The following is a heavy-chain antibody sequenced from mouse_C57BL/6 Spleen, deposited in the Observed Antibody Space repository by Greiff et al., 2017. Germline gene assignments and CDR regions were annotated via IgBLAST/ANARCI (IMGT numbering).Heavy chain of an antibody. V-gene: IGHV5-17*01. CDR2: ISSGSSTI. J-gene: IGHJ2*01. D-gene: IGHD1-1*01. CDR3: AREDYGSSYLDY. CDR1: GFTFSDYG. Sequence: EVQLVESGGGLVKPGGSLKLSCAASGFTFSDYGMHWVRQAPEKGLEWVAYISSGSSTIYYADTVKGRFTISRDNAKNTLFLQMTSLRSEDTAMYYCAREDYGSSYLDYWGQGTTLTVSS.